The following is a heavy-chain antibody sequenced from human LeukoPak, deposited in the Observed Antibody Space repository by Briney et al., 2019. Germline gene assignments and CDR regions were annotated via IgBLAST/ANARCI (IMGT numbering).Heavy chain of an antibody. CDR2: INNSGGIT. D-gene: IGHD6-19*01. V-gene: IGHV3-23*01. CDR3: ATPGYSGGWYAY. J-gene: IGHJ4*02. CDR1: GFTFRSYA. Sequence: GGSLRLSCAASGFTFRSYAMSWVRQAPGKGLEWVSVINNSGGITYYADSVKGRFTISRDNPKNTLYLQMNSLRAEDTAVYYCATPGYSGGWYAYWGQGTLVTVSS.